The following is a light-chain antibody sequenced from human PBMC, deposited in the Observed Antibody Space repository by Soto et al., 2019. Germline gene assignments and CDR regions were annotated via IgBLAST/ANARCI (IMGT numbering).Light chain of an antibody. Sequence: QSALTKPASVSGSPGQSITISCTGTSSDFGSYNLVSWYQQHPGKAPKLMIYEGSKRPSGASNRFSGSKSGNTASLTISGLQAEEEADYYCCSYAGSSTFVFGTGTKVTVL. V-gene: IGLV2-23*01. CDR2: EGS. CDR1: SSDFGSYNL. CDR3: CSYAGSSTFV. J-gene: IGLJ1*01.